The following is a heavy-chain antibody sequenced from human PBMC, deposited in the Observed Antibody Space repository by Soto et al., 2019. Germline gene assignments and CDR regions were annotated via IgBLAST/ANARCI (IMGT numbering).Heavy chain of an antibody. D-gene: IGHD3-3*01. Sequence: SETLSLTCAVSGGSISSSSYYWGWIRQPPGKGLEWIGSIYYSGSTYYNPSLKSRVTISRDTSKNQFSLNLRSVTAADTAVYYCARDGFFGKSGYFDYWGQGTLVTVSS. J-gene: IGHJ4*02. CDR2: IYYSGST. CDR3: ARDGFFGKSGYFDY. V-gene: IGHV4-39*02. CDR1: GGSISSSSYY.